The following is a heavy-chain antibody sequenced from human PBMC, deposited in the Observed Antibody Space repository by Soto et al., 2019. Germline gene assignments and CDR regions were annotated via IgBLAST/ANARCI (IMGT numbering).Heavy chain of an antibody. CDR1: GGSISSYY. Sequence: PSETLSLTCTVSGGSISSYYWSWIRQPAGKGLGWIGRIYTSGSTNYNPSLKSRVTMSVDTSKNQFSLKLSSVTAADTAVYYCARITTVFTIFGTGIIDYWGQGTLVTVSS. V-gene: IGHV4-4*07. D-gene: IGHD3-3*01. CDR2: IYTSGST. J-gene: IGHJ4*02. CDR3: ARITTVFTIFGTGIIDY.